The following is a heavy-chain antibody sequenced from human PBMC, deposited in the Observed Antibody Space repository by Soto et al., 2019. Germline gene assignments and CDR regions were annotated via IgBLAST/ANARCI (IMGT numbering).Heavy chain of an antibody. J-gene: IGHJ4*02. CDR2: ISAYNGNT. CDR1: GYTFTSFG. V-gene: IGHV1-18*01. CDR3: VRDLSGNPGY. D-gene: IGHD2-15*01. Sequence: QVQLVQSGAKVKKPGASVKVSCKASGYTFTSFGISWVRQAPGQGLEWMGWISAYNGNTNYAQKLQCRVTMPTDTSTSTAYIELRSLRSDDTAVYSCVRDLSGNPGYWGQGTLVTVSS.